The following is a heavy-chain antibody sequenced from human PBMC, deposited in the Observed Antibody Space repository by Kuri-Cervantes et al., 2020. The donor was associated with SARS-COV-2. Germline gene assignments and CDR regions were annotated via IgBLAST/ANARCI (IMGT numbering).Heavy chain of an antibody. CDR3: ARDRTILDYFDY. J-gene: IGHJ4*02. D-gene: IGHD3-9*01. Sequence: GGSLRLSCAASGFTFSDYYMSWIRQAPGKGLEWVSYISSSGSTIYYADSAKGRFTISRDNAKNSLYLQMNSLRAEDTAVYYCARDRTILDYFDYWGQGTLVTVSS. CDR1: GFTFSDYY. V-gene: IGHV3-11*04. CDR2: ISSSGSTI.